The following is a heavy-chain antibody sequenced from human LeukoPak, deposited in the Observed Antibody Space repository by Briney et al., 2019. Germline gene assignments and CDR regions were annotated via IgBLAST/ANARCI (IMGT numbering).Heavy chain of an antibody. D-gene: IGHD2-2*01. J-gene: IGHJ6*02. Sequence: GESLKISCKGSGYSFTDYWINWVRQMPGKVLEWIGIIYPGDSDTRYSPSFQGQVTISADKSISTAYLLWSSLKASDTAMYYCARRGGSSTSYYYYGMDVWGQGTTVTVSS. CDR3: ARRGGSSTSYYYYGMDV. CDR1: GYSFTDYW. V-gene: IGHV5-51*01. CDR2: IYPGDSDT.